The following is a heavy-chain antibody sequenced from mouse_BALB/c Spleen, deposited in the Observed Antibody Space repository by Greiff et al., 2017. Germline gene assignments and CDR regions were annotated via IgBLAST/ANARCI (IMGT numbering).Heavy chain of an antibody. J-gene: IGHJ3*01. CDR1: GFTFSSYA. Sequence: EVKLQESGGGLVKPGGSLKLSCAASGFTFSSYAMSWVRQTPEKRLEWVASISSGGSTYYPDSVKGRFTISRDNARNILYLQMSSLRSEDTAMYYCARGNYGSTWFAYWGQGTLVTVSA. D-gene: IGHD1-1*01. CDR2: ISSGGST. CDR3: ARGNYGSTWFAY. V-gene: IGHV5-6-5*01.